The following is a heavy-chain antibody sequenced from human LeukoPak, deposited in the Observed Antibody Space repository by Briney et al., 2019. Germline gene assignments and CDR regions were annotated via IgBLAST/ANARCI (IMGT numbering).Heavy chain of an antibody. CDR2: IYSGGST. Sequence: GGSLRLSCAASGFTVSSNYMSWVRQAPGKGLEWVSVIYSGGSTYYADSVKGRFTISRDNSKNTLYLQMNSLRVEDTAVYYRAREIYCSASSCTGGVFDIWGQGTMVTVSS. CDR1: GFTVSSNY. D-gene: IGHD2-15*01. CDR3: AREIYCSASSCTGGVFDI. J-gene: IGHJ3*02. V-gene: IGHV3-53*01.